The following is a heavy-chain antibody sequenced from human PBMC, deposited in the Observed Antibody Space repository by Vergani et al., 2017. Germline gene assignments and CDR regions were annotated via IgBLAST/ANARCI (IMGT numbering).Heavy chain of an antibody. D-gene: IGHD2-15*01. CDR3: ARATCSGGSCYRGFEY. CDR2: IIPIFGTA. J-gene: IGHJ4*02. V-gene: IGHV1-69*08. CDR1: GGTFSSYT. Sequence: QVQLVQSGAEVKKPGSSVKVSCKASGGTFSSYTISWVRQAPGQGLEWMGRIIPIFGTANYAQKFQGRVTITADESTSTAYMELSSLKSEDTAVFYCARATCSGGSCYRGFEYWGQGSLITVSS.